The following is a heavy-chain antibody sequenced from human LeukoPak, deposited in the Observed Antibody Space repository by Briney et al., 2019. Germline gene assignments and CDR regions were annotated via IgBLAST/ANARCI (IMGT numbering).Heavy chain of an antibody. Sequence: PSETLSLTCAVYGGSFSGYYWSWIRQPPGKGLELIGEINHSGSTNYNPSLKSRVTISVDTSKNQFSLKLSSVTAADTAVYYCARGSMNNQFHWFDPWGQGTLVTVSS. D-gene: IGHD1/OR15-1a*01. V-gene: IGHV4-34*01. CDR2: INHSGST. CDR3: ARGSMNNQFHWFDP. CDR1: GGSFSGYY. J-gene: IGHJ5*02.